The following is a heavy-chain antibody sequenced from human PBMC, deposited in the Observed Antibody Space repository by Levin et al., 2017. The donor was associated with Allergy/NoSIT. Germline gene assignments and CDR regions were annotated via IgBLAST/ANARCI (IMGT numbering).Heavy chain of an antibody. CDR1: GFTFSSYA. D-gene: IGHD5-12*01. V-gene: IGHV3-23*01. J-gene: IGHJ4*02. CDR2: ISGSGGYT. Sequence: GGSLRLSCAASGFTFSSYAMSWVRQAPGKGLEWVSAISGSGGYTYYADSVKGRFTISRDNSKNTLYLQMKSLRAEDTAVYYCAKDDSGYDSWGGPFDYWGQGTLVTVSS. CDR3: AKDDSGYDSWGGPFDY.